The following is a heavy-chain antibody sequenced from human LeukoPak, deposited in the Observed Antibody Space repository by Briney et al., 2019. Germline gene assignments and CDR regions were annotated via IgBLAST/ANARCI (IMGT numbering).Heavy chain of an antibody. V-gene: IGHV1-46*01. CDR3: ARVTTLERPFDY. CDR2: INPSGGST. D-gene: IGHD4-23*01. CDR1: GYTFTSYY. J-gene: IGHJ4*02. Sequence: GASVKVSCKASGYTFTSYYMHRVRQAPGQGLEWMGIINPSGGSTSYAQKFQGRVTMTRDTSTSTVYMELSSLRSEDTAVYYCARVTTLERPFDYWGQGTLVTVSS.